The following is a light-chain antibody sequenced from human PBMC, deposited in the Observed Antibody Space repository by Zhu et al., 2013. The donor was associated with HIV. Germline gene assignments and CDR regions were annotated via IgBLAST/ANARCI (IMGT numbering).Light chain of an antibody. Sequence: EILLTQSPGTLSLSPGERATLSCRASQSVSSSSLAWYQQKPGQAPRLLIYGASTRATGIPDRFSGSGSGTDFTLTISRLEPEDFAVYNCQQYATSRGSFGQGTKLEIK. J-gene: IGKJ2*03. CDR2: GAS. V-gene: IGKV3-20*01. CDR1: QSVSSSS. CDR3: QQYATSRGS.